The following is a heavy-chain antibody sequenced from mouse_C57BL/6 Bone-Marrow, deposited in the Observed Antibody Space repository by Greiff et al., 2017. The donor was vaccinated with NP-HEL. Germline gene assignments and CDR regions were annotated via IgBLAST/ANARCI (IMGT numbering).Heavy chain of an antibody. Sequence: VQLQQPGAELVRPGSSVKLSCKASGYTFTSYWMHWVKQRPIQGLEWIGNIDPSDSETLYNQKFKDKATLTVDKSSSTAYMQLSSLTSEDYAVDYCARDYYGSRTDYWGQGTTLTVSS. V-gene: IGHV1-52*01. CDR1: GYTFTSYW. J-gene: IGHJ2*01. CDR3: ARDYYGSRTDY. D-gene: IGHD1-1*01. CDR2: IDPSDSET.